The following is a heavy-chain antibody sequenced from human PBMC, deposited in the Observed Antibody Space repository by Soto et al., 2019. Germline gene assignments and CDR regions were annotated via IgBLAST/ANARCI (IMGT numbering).Heavy chain of an antibody. CDR1: GFPSSTYGFSTYA. J-gene: IGHJ4*01. D-gene: IGHD3-10*01. CDR2: ITGSGSHS. V-gene: IGHV3-23*01. Sequence: GGSLRLSCMASGFPSSTYGFSTYAMTWVRQPPGKGLEWVSVITGSGSHSYYADSVKGRFTISRDNSRNTLFLQMDPLRADDTAVYFCAKGTSSEFLLSFDDWGHGTLVTVSS. CDR3: AKGTSSEFLLSFDD.